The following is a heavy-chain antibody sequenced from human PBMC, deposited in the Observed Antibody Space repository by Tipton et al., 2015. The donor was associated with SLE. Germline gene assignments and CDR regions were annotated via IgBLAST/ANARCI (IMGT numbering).Heavy chain of an antibody. V-gene: IGHV3-21*04. Sequence: SLRLSCAASGFTFSSYSMNWVRQAPGKGLEWVSSISSSSSYIYYADSVKGRFTISRDNAKNTLYLQMNSLRAEDTAVYYCAKEGYCSGGSCYPNGYFQHWGQGTLVTVSS. CDR3: AKEGYCSGGSCYPNGYFQH. D-gene: IGHD2-15*01. J-gene: IGHJ1*01. CDR1: GFTFSSYS. CDR2: ISSSSSYI.